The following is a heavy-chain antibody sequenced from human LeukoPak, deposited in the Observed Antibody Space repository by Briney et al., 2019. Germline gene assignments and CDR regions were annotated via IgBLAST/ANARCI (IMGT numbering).Heavy chain of an antibody. CDR2: IYYSGST. Sequence: PSETLSLTCTVSGGSISSRPYYWSWIRQPPGKGLEWIGSIYYSGSTYYNPSLKSRVTISVDTSKNQFSLKLSSVTAADTAVYYCARHRDYYGMDVWGQGTTVTVSS. V-gene: IGHV4-39*01. CDR3: ARHRDYYGMDV. CDR1: GGSISSRPYY. J-gene: IGHJ6*02.